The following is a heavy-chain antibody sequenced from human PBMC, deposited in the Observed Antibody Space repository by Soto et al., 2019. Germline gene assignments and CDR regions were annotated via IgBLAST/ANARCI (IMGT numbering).Heavy chain of an antibody. D-gene: IGHD2-2*01. CDR3: ARSQGSSTSLEIYYYYYYGMDV. CDR2: IIPISGTA. Sequence: QVQLVQSGAEVKKPGSSVKVSCKASGGTFSSYAISWVRQAPGQGLEWMGGIIPISGTANYALKFQGRVTITADESTSTVDMELSSLRSEDTAVYFCARSQGSSTSLEIYYYYYYGMDVWGQGTTVTVSS. CDR1: GGTFSSYA. J-gene: IGHJ6*02. V-gene: IGHV1-69*01.